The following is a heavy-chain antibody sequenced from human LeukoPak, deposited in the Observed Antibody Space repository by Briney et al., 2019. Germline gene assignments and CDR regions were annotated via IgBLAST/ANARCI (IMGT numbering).Heavy chain of an antibody. J-gene: IGHJ4*02. CDR3: AKDRTWAVADY. CDR2: IQNDGNSK. V-gene: IGHV3-30*02. Sequence: GRSLRLSCAASGLTFSMPPMDWVRQAPGKGLEWVAFIQNDGNSKNYADSVRGRFTISRDNSKNTLYLQMNSLRAEDTAVYYCAKDRTWAVADYWGQGTPVTVSS. D-gene: IGHD6-19*01. CDR1: GLTFSMPP.